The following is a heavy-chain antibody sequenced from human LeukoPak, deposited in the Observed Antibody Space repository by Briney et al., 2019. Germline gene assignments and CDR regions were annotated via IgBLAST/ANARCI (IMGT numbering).Heavy chain of an antibody. V-gene: IGHV4-39*01. CDR3: ARRVYRRAIVREDKRLDQ. J-gene: IGHJ4*02. CDR1: GGSISSSSYY. CDR2: IYYSGST. Sequence: SETLSLTCTVSGGSISSSSYYWGWIRQPPGKGLEWIGSIYYSGSTYHNPSLKSRVTISVDTSKNQFSLKLTSVTAADTAVYYCARRVYRRAIVREDKRLDQWGQGTLVTVSS. D-gene: IGHD3-16*02.